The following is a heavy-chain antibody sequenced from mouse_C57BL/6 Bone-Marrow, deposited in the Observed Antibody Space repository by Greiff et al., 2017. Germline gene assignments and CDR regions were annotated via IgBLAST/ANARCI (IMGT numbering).Heavy chain of an antibody. CDR2: IYPGSGNT. CDR3: AREDGYRFAY. D-gene: IGHD2-3*01. J-gene: IGHJ3*01. CDR1: GYSFTSYY. V-gene: IGHV1-66*01. Sequence: QVQLQQSGPELVKPGASVKISCKASGYSFTSYYIHWVKQRPGQGLEWIGWIYPGSGNTKYNEKFKGKATLTADTSSSTAYMQLSSLTSEDSAVYYCAREDGYRFAYWGQGTLVTVSA.